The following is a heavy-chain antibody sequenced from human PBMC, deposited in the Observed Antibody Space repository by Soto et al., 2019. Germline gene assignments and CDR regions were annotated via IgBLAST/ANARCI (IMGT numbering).Heavy chain of an antibody. CDR3: ASYYDSSGYYSLEY. CDR1: GGTFSSYA. Sequence: SVKVSCKSSGGTFSSYAISWVRQAPGQGLEWMGGIIPIFGTANYAQKFQGRVTITEDESTSTAYMELSSLRYEDTAVYYFASYYDSSGYYSLEYWGQGTMVTVYS. V-gene: IGHV1-69*13. J-gene: IGHJ4*02. D-gene: IGHD3-22*01. CDR2: IIPIFGTA.